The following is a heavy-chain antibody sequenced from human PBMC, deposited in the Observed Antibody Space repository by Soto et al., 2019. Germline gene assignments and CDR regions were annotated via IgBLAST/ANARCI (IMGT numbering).Heavy chain of an antibody. CDR2: VSGNGGST. D-gene: IGHD6-6*01. Sequence: PGGSLRLSCAASGFTFSNYALGWVRQSPGKGLEWVLGVSGNGGSTYYADSVKGLFTISRDNSKNTVYVQMNSLRAEDTAVYYCARYVYSGSSDYYYGMDVWGQGTTVTVSS. V-gene: IGHV3-23*01. CDR1: GFTFSNYA. CDR3: ARYVYSGSSDYYYGMDV. J-gene: IGHJ6*02.